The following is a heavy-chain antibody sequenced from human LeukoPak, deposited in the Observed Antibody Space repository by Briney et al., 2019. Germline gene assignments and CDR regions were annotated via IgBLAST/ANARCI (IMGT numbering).Heavy chain of an antibody. V-gene: IGHV5-51*01. CDR2: IFPGDSTT. CDR1: GYMFTNYW. J-gene: IGHJ3*02. CDR3: VGNSDSDFGPFDM. Sequence: GESLKISCEGSGYMFTNYWIGWVRQMSGRGLEWMGVIFPGDSTTKYSPSFQGQATVSVDESITTAYLQWRSLKASDTAMYFCVGNSDSDFGPFDMWGQGTMVTVSS. D-gene: IGHD4-17*01.